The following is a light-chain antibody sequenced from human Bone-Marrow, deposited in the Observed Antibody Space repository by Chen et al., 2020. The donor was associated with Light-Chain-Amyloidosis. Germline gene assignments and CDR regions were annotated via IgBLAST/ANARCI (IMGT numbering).Light chain of an antibody. J-gene: IGKJ4*01. V-gene: IGKV3-11*01. CDR2: DVS. Sequence: EIVLTQSPATLVLSPGERATLSCRASQSVGTYLDWYQQKPGQAPRLLIYDVSNRATGIPARFSGSGSGTDFTLSISSLEPEDFAVYYCQQRGNWPLTFGGGTKVEI. CDR1: QSVGTY. CDR3: QQRGNWPLT.